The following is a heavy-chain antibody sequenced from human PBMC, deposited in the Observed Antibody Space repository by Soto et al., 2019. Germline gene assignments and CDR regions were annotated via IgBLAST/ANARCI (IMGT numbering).Heavy chain of an antibody. CDR2: INPNSGGT. CDR3: ATSSRRYCSGGSCYDRYYFDY. V-gene: IGHV1-2*04. D-gene: IGHD2-15*01. CDR1: GYTFTGYY. J-gene: IGHJ4*02. Sequence: ASVKVSCKASGYTFTGYYMHWVRQAPGQGLEWMGWINPNSGGTNYAQKFKGWVTMTRDTSISTAYMELSRLRSDDTAVYYCATSSRRYCSGGSCYDRYYFDYWGQGTLVTVSS.